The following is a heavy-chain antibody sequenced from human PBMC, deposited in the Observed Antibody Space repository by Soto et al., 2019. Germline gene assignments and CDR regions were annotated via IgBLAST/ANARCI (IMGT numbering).Heavy chain of an antibody. V-gene: IGHV4-4*07. J-gene: IGHJ4*02. Sequence: SETLSLTCTVSGGSIGNYYCNWIRQPAGKGLEWIGRIDTSGSTNSNPSLKSRVTMSVDTSKQEFSLKLSSVTAADTALYYCARGGQDFWSGPFDYWGRGALVTVSS. CDR3: ARGGQDFWSGPFDY. CDR2: IDTSGST. D-gene: IGHD3-3*01. CDR1: GGSIGNYY.